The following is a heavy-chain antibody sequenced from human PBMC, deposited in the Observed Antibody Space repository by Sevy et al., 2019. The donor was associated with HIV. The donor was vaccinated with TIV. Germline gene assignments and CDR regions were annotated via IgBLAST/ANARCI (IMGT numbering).Heavy chain of an antibody. D-gene: IGHD3-3*01. CDR3: NWDGNGYYLVEH. CDR1: GFTFRDAW. V-gene: IGHV3-15*01. Sequence: GGSLRLSCGASGFTFRDAWMSWVRQAPGKGLEWVGRIKSKASGGSIDYAAAVKGRITSSRNDSKNTLYLEMHSLRTEDTVVYNSNWDGNGYYLVEHWGQGTLVTVSS. J-gene: IGHJ1*01. CDR2: IKSKASGGSI.